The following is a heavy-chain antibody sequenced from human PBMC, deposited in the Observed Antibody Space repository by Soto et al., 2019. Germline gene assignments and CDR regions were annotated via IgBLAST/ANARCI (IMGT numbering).Heavy chain of an antibody. CDR1: GYTFTSYY. Sequence: RASVKVSCKACGYTFTSYYMHWLRQAPGQGLEWMGIINPSGGSTSYAQKFQGRVTMTRDTSTSTVYMELSSLRSEDTAVYYCARGGYSYGHFDYWGQGTLVTVSS. CDR3: ARGGYSYGHFDY. V-gene: IGHV1-46*01. CDR2: INPSGGST. J-gene: IGHJ4*02. D-gene: IGHD5-18*01.